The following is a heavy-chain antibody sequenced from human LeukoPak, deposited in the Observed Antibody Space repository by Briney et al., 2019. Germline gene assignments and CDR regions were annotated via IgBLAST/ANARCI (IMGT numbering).Heavy chain of an antibody. J-gene: IGHJ4*02. CDR2: FDPEDGET. V-gene: IGHV1-24*01. Sequence: ASVKVSCKVSGYTLTGLSMHWVRQAPGKGLEWMGGFDPEDGETIYAQKFQGRVTMTEDTSTDTAYMELSSLRSEDTAVYYCATDSQMITYYYDSSGYSDWGQGTLVTVSS. CDR3: ATDSQMITYYYDSSGYSD. CDR1: GYTLTGLS. D-gene: IGHD3-22*01.